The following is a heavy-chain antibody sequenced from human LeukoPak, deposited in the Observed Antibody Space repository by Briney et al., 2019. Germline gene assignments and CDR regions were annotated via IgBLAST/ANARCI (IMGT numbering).Heavy chain of an antibody. D-gene: IGHD2-2*01. CDR3: ARDSGGDLMPAAMSYYYYGMDV. J-gene: IGHJ6*04. V-gene: IGHV1-18*04. CDR2: ISAYNGNT. CDR1: GYTFTSYG. Sequence: GASVKVSCKASGYTFTSYGISWVRQAPGQGLEWMGWISAYNGNTNYAQKLQGRVTVTTDTSTSTAYMELRSLRSDDTAVYYCARDSGGDLMPAAMSYYYYGMDVWGKGTTVTVSS.